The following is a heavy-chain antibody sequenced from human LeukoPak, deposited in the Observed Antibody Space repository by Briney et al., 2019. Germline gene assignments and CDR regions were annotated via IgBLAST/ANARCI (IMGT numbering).Heavy chain of an antibody. Sequence: SETLSLTCTVSGGSISSSSYYWGWIRQPPGKGLEWIGSIYYSGSTYYNPSLKSRVTISVDTSKNQFSLKLSSVTAADTAVYYCARHLVRLALDYWGQGTLVTVPS. J-gene: IGHJ4*02. V-gene: IGHV4-39*01. CDR2: IYYSGST. D-gene: IGHD4-17*01. CDR3: ARHLVRLALDY. CDR1: GGSISSSSYY.